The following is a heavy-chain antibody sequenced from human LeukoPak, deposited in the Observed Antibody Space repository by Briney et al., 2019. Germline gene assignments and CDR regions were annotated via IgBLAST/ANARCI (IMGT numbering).Heavy chain of an antibody. J-gene: IGHJ4*02. CDR2: IKQDGSEK. Sequence: GGSLRLSCAASGFMFSTYWMSWVRQAPGKGLEWVAPIKQDGSEKYYVDSVKGRFSISRDNAKNSLYLQMNSLRVDDTAVYYCARTEESSAVGGWGQGTLVSVSS. CDR3: ARTEESSAVGG. D-gene: IGHD3-22*01. V-gene: IGHV3-7*01. CDR1: GFMFSTYW.